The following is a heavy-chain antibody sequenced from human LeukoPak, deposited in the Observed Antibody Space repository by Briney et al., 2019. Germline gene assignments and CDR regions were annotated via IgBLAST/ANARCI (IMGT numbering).Heavy chain of an antibody. Sequence: GGSLRLSCAASGFTFSSYTMNWVRQAPGKGLEWVSSISSSSTNMYYADSVKGRFTISRDNAENSLDLQMNSLRGEDTGVYYCTSQGGFDNWGQGTLVTVSS. CDR3: TSQGGFDN. D-gene: IGHD2-15*01. J-gene: IGHJ4*02. V-gene: IGHV3-21*01. CDR1: GFTFSSYT. CDR2: ISSSSTNM.